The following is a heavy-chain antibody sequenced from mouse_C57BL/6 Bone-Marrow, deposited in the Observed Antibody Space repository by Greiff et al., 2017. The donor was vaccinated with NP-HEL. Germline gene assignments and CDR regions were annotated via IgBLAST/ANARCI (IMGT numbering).Heavy chain of an antibody. CDR1: GFNITDDY. D-gene: IGHD2-3*01. J-gene: IGHJ2*01. CDR3: TTVYDGYYFDY. CDR2: IDPENGDT. V-gene: IGHV14-4*01. Sequence: VQLQQSGAELVRPGASVKLSCTASGFNITDDYMHWVKQRPEQGLEWIGWIDPENGDTEYATKFQGKATITADTSSNTAYLQLSSLTSEDTAVYYCTTVYDGYYFDYWGQGTTLTVSS.